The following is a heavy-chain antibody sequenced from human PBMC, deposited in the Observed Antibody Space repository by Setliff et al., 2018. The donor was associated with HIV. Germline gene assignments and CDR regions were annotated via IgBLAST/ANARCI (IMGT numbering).Heavy chain of an antibody. CDR3: ARGNTMVTDFDY. Sequence: GGSLRLSCAASGFTFSSYEMNWVRQAPGKGLEWVSYISSSGSTIYYADSVKGRFTISRDNAKNSLYLQMNSLRAEDTAVYYCARGNTMVTDFDYWGQGTLVTVSS. D-gene: IGHD3-10*01. J-gene: IGHJ4*02. CDR1: GFTFSSYE. V-gene: IGHV3-48*03. CDR2: ISSSGSTI.